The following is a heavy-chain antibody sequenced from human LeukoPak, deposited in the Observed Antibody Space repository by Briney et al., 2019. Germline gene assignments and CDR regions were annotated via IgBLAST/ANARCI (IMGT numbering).Heavy chain of an antibody. CDR3: ARRSVGDFWSGYYDY. CDR2: IYYSGST. Sequence: KPSETLSLTCTVSGGSISSSSYYWGWIRQPPGKGLEWIGSIYYSGSTYYNPSLKSRVTISVDTSKNQFSLKLSSVTAADTAVYYCARRSVGDFWSGYYDYWGQGTLVTVSS. CDR1: GGSISSSSYY. V-gene: IGHV4-39*01. J-gene: IGHJ4*02. D-gene: IGHD3-3*01.